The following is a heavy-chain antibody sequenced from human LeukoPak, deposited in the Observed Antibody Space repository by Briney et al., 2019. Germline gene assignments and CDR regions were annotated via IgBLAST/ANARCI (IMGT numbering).Heavy chain of an antibody. CDR1: GFTFSSYW. J-gene: IGHJ6*02. CDR2: IKQDGSEK. D-gene: IGHD3-3*01. Sequence: GRSLRLSCAASGFTFSSYWMSWVRQAPGKGLEWVANIKQDGSEKYYVDSVKGRFTISRDNAKNSLYLQMNSLRAEDTAVYYCARFYDFWSGYLTERYYYGMDVWGQGTTVTVSS. V-gene: IGHV3-7*03. CDR3: ARFYDFWSGYLTERYYYGMDV.